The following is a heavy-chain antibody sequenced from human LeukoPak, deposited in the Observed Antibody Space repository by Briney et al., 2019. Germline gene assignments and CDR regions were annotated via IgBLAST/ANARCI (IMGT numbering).Heavy chain of an antibody. D-gene: IGHD1-26*01. CDR2: ISGGGDDI. Sequence: GGSLSLSCAASGFTFSDYYMSWIRQAPGMGLEWLSYISGGGDDIHYADSVKGRFTISRDNAKNSLYLQMNSLRAEDTAMYYCARDIRAVGVTLYFDYWGQGILVTVSS. CDR1: GFTFSDYY. V-gene: IGHV3-11*01. J-gene: IGHJ4*02. CDR3: ARDIRAVGVTLYFDY.